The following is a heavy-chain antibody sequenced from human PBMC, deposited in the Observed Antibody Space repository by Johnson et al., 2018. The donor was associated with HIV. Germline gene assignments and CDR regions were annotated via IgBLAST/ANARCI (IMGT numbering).Heavy chain of an antibody. Sequence: QVQLVESGGGLVTPVGSLRLSCAASGFTFTDYYMSWIRQAPGKGLEWVSYISSSGSTIFYADSVNGRFTISRDNAKNSLYLQMNSLRAEDTAVYYCARIPGSGWEHDAFDIWGQGTMVTVSS. CDR1: GFTFTDYY. V-gene: IGHV3-11*04. D-gene: IGHD6-19*01. CDR2: ISSSGSTI. J-gene: IGHJ3*02. CDR3: ARIPGSGWEHDAFDI.